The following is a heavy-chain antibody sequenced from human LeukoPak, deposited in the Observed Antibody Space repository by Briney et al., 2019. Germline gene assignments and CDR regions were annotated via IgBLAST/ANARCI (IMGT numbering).Heavy chain of an antibody. CDR3: ARVEVSYYYVSGSYFTDYGMDV. J-gene: IGHJ6*02. CDR2: INHSGSN. D-gene: IGHD3-10*01. V-gene: IGHV4-34*01. CDR1: GGSFSGYY. Sequence: SETLSLTCAVYGGSFSGYYWSWIRQPPGKGLEWIGEINHSGSNTYNPSLKSRVTISVDTSRNQFSLKLSSVTAADTAVYYCARVEVSYYYVSGSYFTDYGMDVWGQGTTVTVSS.